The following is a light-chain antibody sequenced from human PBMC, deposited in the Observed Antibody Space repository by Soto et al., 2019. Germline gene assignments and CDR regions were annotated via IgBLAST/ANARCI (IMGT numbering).Light chain of an antibody. Sequence: QSALTQPRSVSGSPGQSVTISCTGTNSDVGGYNFVSWYQQLPGKAPKLMISAVSQQPSGVPDRFSGSKSGNTASLTISGLQADDEADYFCCSYTASDIWVFGGGTKVTVL. CDR3: CSYTASDIWV. CDR1: NSDVGGYNF. CDR2: AVS. J-gene: IGLJ3*02. V-gene: IGLV2-11*01.